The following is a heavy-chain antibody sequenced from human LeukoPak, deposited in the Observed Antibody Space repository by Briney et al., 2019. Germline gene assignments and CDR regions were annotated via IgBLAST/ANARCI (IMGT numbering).Heavy chain of an antibody. CDR2: ISACNGNT. Sequence: ASVKVSCKASGYTFTSYGISWVRQAPGQGLEWMGWISACNGNTNYAQKLQGRVTMTTDTSTSTAYMELRSLRSDDTAVYYCAASYCSGGSCYIFDYWGQGTLVTVSS. D-gene: IGHD2-15*01. CDR3: AASYCSGGSCYIFDY. J-gene: IGHJ4*02. CDR1: GYTFTSYG. V-gene: IGHV1-18*04.